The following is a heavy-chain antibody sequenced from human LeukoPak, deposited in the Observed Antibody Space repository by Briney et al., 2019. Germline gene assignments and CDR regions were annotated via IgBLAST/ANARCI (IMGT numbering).Heavy chain of an antibody. D-gene: IGHD5-24*01. CDR2: ISGSGGSP. J-gene: IGHJ4*02. CDR3: AKSPGPMPAPTIYYFDH. CDR1: GFTFSSHA. Sequence: GGSLRLSCAGSGFTFSSHAMSWVRQTPGKGLEWISLISGSGGSPYYADSVLGRFTISRDNSKNTLYLQMNNLRADDTAVYYCAKSPGPMPAPTIYYFDHWGQGALVTVSA. V-gene: IGHV3-23*01.